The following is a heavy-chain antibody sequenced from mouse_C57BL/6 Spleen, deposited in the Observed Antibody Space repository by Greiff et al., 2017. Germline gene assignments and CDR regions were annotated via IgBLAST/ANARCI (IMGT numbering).Heavy chain of an antibody. CDR2: IYPGDGDT. CDR1: GYAFSSSW. D-gene: IGHD2-4*01. CDR3: ARGVYYDYDGY. J-gene: IGHJ2*01. V-gene: IGHV1-82*01. Sequence: VKLQQSGPELVKPGASVKISCKASGYAFSSSWMNWVKQRPGKGLEWIGRIYPGDGDTNYNGKFKGKATLTADKSSSTAYMQLSSLTSEDSAVYVGARGVYYDYDGYWGQGTTLTVSS.